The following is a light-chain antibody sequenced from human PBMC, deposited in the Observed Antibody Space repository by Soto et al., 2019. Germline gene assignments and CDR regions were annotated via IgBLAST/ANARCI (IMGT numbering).Light chain of an antibody. J-gene: IGKJ2*01. CDR2: WAS. CDR1: QSVLYSSNNKNY. CDR3: QQYYSTPPYT. V-gene: IGKV4-1*01. Sequence: DIVMTQSPDSLGVSLGERATINCKSSQSVLYSSNNKNYLAWYQQKPGQPPKLLIYWASTRESGVPDRFSGSGSGTDFTLTISSLQAADVAVYYWQQYYSTPPYTFGQGTKLEIK.